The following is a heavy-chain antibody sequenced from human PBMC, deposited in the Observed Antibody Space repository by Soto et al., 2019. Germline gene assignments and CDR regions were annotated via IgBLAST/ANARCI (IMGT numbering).Heavy chain of an antibody. CDR2: IWYDGSNK. Sequence: GGSLRLSCAASGFTFSSYGMHWVRQAPGKGLEWVAVIWYDGSNKYYADSVKGRFTISRDNSKNTLYLQMNSLRAEDTAVYYCARWGDNPENDCSSTSCYVASLDYWGQGTLVTVSS. J-gene: IGHJ4*02. V-gene: IGHV3-33*01. CDR1: GFTFSSYG. CDR3: ARWGDNPENDCSSTSCYVASLDY. D-gene: IGHD2-2*01.